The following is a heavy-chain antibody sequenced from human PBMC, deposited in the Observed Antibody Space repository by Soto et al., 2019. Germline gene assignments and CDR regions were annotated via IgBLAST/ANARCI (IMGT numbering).Heavy chain of an antibody. CDR2: IWYDGSNK. CDR1: GFTFSSYG. D-gene: IGHD1-7*01. J-gene: IGHJ4*02. Sequence: GGSLRLSCAASGFTFSSYGMHWVRQAPGKGLEWVAVIWYDGSNKYYADSVKGRFTISRDNSKNTLYLQMNSLRAEDTAVYYCARNSGVKIYCFDYWGQGTLVTVSS. V-gene: IGHV3-33*01. CDR3: ARNSGVKIYCFDY.